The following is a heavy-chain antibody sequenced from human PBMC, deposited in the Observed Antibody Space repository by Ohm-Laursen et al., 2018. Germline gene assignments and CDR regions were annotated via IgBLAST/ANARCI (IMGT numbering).Heavy chain of an antibody. CDR3: TKDMGVVGSTDAFDV. CDR1: GFTFDDYA. J-gene: IGHJ3*01. V-gene: IGHV3-9*01. D-gene: IGHD1-26*01. CDR2: ISWNSGHI. Sequence: RSLRLSCTASGFTFDDYAMHWVRQAPGKGLEWLSGISWNSGHIVYANSVEGRFTISRDNAKNSLYLQMNSLTTEDTAFYYCTKDMGVVGSTDAFDVWGRGTMVTVSS.